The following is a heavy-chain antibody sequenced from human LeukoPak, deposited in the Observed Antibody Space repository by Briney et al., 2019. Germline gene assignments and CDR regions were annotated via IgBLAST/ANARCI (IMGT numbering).Heavy chain of an antibody. CDR2: IDSDGSST. Sequence: GGSLRLSCAASGFTFSRYWMHWVRQAPGKGLVRVSRIDSDGSSTINADSVKGRFTISRDNAKNTLYLQMNSLRAEDTAVYYCARDSVGATIGYWGQGTLVTVSS. J-gene: IGHJ4*02. D-gene: IGHD1-26*01. CDR3: ARDSVGATIGY. V-gene: IGHV3-74*01. CDR1: GFTFSRYW.